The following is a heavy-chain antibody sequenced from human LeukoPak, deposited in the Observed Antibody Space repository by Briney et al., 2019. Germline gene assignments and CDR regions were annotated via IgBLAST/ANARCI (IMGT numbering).Heavy chain of an antibody. Sequence: PSETLSLTCTVSGGPISSGGYYWSWIRQHPGKGLEWIGYIYYSGSTYYNPSLKSRVTISVDTSKNQFSLKLSSVTAADTAVYYCARGITIFGVTRLRWFDPWGQGTLVTVSS. J-gene: IGHJ5*02. CDR2: IYYSGST. V-gene: IGHV4-31*03. CDR1: GGPISSGGYY. D-gene: IGHD3-3*01. CDR3: ARGITIFGVTRLRWFDP.